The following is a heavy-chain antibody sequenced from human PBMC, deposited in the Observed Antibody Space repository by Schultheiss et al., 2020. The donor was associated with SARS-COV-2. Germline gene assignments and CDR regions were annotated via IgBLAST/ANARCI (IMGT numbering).Heavy chain of an antibody. Sequence: GGSLRLSCAASGFTFSSYEMNWVRQAPGKGLEWVSYISSSGSTIYYADSVKGRFTISRDNAKNSLYLQMNSLRAEDTAVYYCARKAGGLYYDFWSGSIMDVWGQGTTVTVSS. CDR1: GFTFSSYE. V-gene: IGHV3-48*03. D-gene: IGHD3-3*01. J-gene: IGHJ6*02. CDR3: ARKAGGLYYDFWSGSIMDV. CDR2: ISSSGSTI.